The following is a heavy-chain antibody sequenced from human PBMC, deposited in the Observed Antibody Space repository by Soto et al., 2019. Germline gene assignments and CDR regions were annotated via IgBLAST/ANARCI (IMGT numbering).Heavy chain of an antibody. D-gene: IGHD2-2*02. CDR3: AKDMGNIVVVPAALRPSHFYYGMDI. J-gene: IGHJ6*02. CDR1: GFTFGSYA. V-gene: IGHV3-23*01. Sequence: EVQLLESGGGLGQPGGSPRLSCAASGFTFGSYAMSWVRQAPGKGLEWVSTISGNGGFTYYADSVQGRFSISRDNSKNTLYLQINTLRAEDTAKYYCAKDMGNIVVVPAALRPSHFYYGMDIWGQGTTVTVSS. CDR2: ISGNGGFT.